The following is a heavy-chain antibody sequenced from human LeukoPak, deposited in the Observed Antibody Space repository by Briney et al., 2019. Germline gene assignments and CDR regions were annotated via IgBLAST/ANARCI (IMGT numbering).Heavy chain of an antibody. V-gene: IGHV1-18*01. J-gene: IGHJ5*02. CDR1: GYTFTSYG. CDR2: ISAYNGNT. CDR3: ARGLRFLEWLPTNNWFDP. Sequence: ASVKVSCKASGYTFTSYGISWVRQAPGQGLEWMGWISAYNGNTNYAQKLQGRVTMTTDTSTSTAYMELRSLRSEDTAVYYCARGLRFLEWLPTNNWFDPWGQGTLVTVSS. D-gene: IGHD3-3*01.